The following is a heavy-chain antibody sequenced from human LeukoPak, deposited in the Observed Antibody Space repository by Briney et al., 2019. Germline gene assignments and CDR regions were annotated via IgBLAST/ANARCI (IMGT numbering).Heavy chain of an antibody. Sequence: VASVKVSCKASGYTFTGYYMHWVRQAPGPGLEWMGWINPNSGGTNYAQKFQGRVTMTRDTSISTAYMELSRLRSDDTAVYYCARDSRIYDAFDIWGQGTMVTVSS. CDR2: INPNSGGT. V-gene: IGHV1-2*02. D-gene: IGHD1-14*01. CDR1: GYTFTGYY. J-gene: IGHJ3*02. CDR3: ARDSRIYDAFDI.